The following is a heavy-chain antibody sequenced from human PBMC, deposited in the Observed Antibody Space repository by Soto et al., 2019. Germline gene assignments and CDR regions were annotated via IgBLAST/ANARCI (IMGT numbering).Heavy chain of an antibody. D-gene: IGHD2-21*01. CDR2: INIGTGYT. CDR1: GYTFTRSL. V-gene: IGHV1-3*04. Sequence: QVHLEQSGAEVKKPGASVKVSCKASGYTFTRSLMHWVRQAPGQSLEWMGWINIGTGYTKISQRFQGRVSFAGDTSASAGYMELSSMRSEDTAVYYWAREPLCGGKCYDNYFDPWGQGTLGIVSS. J-gene: IGHJ5*02. CDR3: AREPLCGGKCYDNYFDP.